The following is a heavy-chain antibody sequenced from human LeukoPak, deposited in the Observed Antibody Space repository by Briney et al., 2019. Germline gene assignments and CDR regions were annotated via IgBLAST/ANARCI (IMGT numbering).Heavy chain of an antibody. CDR3: AKGGGYCSSTSCSEGFDY. D-gene: IGHD2-2*01. CDR2: ISGSGGST. J-gene: IGHJ4*02. Sequence: GGSLRLSCAASGFTFSSYAMSWVRQAPGKGLEWVSAISGSGGSTYYADSVKGRFTISRDNSKNTLYLQMNSLRAEDTAVYYCAKGGGYCSSTSCSEGFDYWGQGTLVTVS. CDR1: GFTFSSYA. V-gene: IGHV3-23*01.